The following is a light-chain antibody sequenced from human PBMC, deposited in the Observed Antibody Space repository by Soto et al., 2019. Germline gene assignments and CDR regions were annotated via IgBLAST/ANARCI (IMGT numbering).Light chain of an antibody. Sequence: DIQMTQSASSLSASVGDGVTITCRASQTISRYLNWYQQKPGTAPKLLIYASSTLQSGVPARFSGRGSGTDFTLTISSLQPEDFAHYYCQQTYSNLWTFGQGTKVDI. CDR2: ASS. V-gene: IGKV1-39*01. J-gene: IGKJ1*01. CDR3: QQTYSNLWT. CDR1: QTISRY.